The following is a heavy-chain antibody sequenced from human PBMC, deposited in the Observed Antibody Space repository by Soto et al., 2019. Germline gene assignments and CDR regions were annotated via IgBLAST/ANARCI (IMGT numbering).Heavy chain of an antibody. Sequence: SETLSLTCTVSGGSISSGGYYWSWIRQHPGKGLEWIGYIYYSGSTYYNPSLKSRVTISLGTSKTQFSLKLSSVTAADTAVYYCAGLQYDILTGQKGAFDIWGQGTMVTVSS. V-gene: IGHV4-31*03. J-gene: IGHJ3*02. CDR3: AGLQYDILTGQKGAFDI. D-gene: IGHD3-9*01. CDR2: IYYSGST. CDR1: GGSISSGGYY.